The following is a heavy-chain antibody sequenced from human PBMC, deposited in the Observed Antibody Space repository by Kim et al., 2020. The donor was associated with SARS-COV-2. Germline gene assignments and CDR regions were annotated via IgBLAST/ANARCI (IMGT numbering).Heavy chain of an antibody. CDR2: IKGDGSDT. CDR1: GFTFNNYW. J-gene: IGHJ5*02. D-gene: IGHD6-13*01. Sequence: GGSLRLSCEASGFTFNNYWMNCVRQGPGKGLVWVSRIKGDGSDTHYADSVKGRFTISRDNAKNTLHLQLNSLGVEDTAIYFCARGTFQQGFDPWGQGTLVTVSS. CDR3: ARGTFQQGFDP. V-gene: IGHV3-74*01.